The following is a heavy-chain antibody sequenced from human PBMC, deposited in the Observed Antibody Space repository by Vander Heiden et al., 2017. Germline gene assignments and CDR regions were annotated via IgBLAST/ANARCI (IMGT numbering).Heavy chain of an antibody. CDR3: ATVLNPAELHGDAFDI. CDR2: VDPEDGET. CDR1: GYTFTDDY. J-gene: IGHJ3*02. Sequence: EVQMVQSGAEVKKPGATVKISCKVSGYTFTDDYMHWVQQAPGKGLEWMGLVDPEDGETIDAEKCQGRVTITADTSTDTAYRELSSLRSEDTAVYYCATVLNPAELHGDAFDIWGQGTMVTVSS. V-gene: IGHV1-69-2*01. D-gene: IGHD1-1*01.